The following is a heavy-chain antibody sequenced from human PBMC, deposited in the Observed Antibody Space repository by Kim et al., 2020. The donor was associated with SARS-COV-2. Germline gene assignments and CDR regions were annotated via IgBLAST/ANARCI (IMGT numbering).Heavy chain of an antibody. V-gene: IGHV1-18*04. J-gene: IGHJ5*02. CDR1: GYTFTSYG. CDR3: ARAPTMVRGVISSAGSTWFDP. Sequence: ASVKVSCKASGYTFTSYGISWVRQAPGQGLEWMGWISAYNGNTNYAQKLHCRVTMTTDTSTSTAYMELRSLRSDDTAVYYCARAPTMVRGVISSAGSTWFDPWGQGTLVTVSS. CDR2: ISAYNGNT. D-gene: IGHD3-10*01.